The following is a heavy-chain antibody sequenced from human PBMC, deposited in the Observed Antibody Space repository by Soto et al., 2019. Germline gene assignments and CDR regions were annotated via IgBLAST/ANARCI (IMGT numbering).Heavy chain of an antibody. J-gene: IGHJ6*02. CDR3: ARGLTVYSAVVHYYYAMDV. CDR2: FIPLFGTP. D-gene: IGHD2-21*01. Sequence: QVQLVQSGAEVKKPGSSVKVSCKASVGTFKSYVFSWVRQAPGQGLEWMGGFIPLFGTPNYAQKFQGRVTITEDESTSTDYMEMSSLTSEDSAVYYCARGLTVYSAVVHYYYAMDVWGQGTTVTVSS. CDR1: VGTFKSYV. V-gene: IGHV1-69*01.